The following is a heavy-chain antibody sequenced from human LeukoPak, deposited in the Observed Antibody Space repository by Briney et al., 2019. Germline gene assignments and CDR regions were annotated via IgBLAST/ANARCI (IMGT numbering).Heavy chain of an antibody. CDR1: RFTFSNYW. D-gene: IGHD7-27*01. Sequence: PGGSLRLSCTASRFTFSNYWMSWVRQAPGKGLEWVANIKEDGSEKYYVDSVKGRFTISRDNAKNSLYLQMNSLRAEDRAVYYCARDGDVDSTTGAFDIWGQGTMVTVSS. CDR2: IKEDGSEK. CDR3: ARDGDVDSTTGAFDI. V-gene: IGHV3-7*01. J-gene: IGHJ3*02.